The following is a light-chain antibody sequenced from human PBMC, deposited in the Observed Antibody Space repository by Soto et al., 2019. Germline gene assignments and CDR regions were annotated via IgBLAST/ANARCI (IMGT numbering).Light chain of an antibody. V-gene: IGLV3-21*02. J-gene: IGLJ1*01. CDR2: DGS. CDR1: NIGIYS. Sequence: SYELAQPPSVSGAPGQTARITCGGNNIGIYSVHWYQQRPGQAPVLVVYDGSDRPSGIPERFSGSNSGNTATLTIGRVEAADEADYYCQVWDNNGGHNYVFGTGTKVTVL. CDR3: QVWDNNGGHNYV.